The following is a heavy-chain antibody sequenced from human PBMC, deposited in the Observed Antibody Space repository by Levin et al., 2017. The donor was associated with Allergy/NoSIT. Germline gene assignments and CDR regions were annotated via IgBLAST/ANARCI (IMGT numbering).Heavy chain of an antibody. CDR1: GFTFSDYY. CDR2: ISSSSSYT. D-gene: IGHD3-10*01. J-gene: IGHJ4*02. V-gene: IGHV3-11*03. Sequence: GESLKISCAASGFTFSDYYMSWIRQAPGKGLEWVSYISSSSSYTNYADSVKGRFTISRNNAKNSLYLQMNSLRAEDTAVYYCARTRYYYGSGSYQYYFDYWGQGTLVTVSS. CDR3: ARTRYYYGSGSYQYYFDY.